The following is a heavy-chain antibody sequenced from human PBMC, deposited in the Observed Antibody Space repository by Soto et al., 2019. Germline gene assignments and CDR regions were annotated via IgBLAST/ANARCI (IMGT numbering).Heavy chain of an antibody. D-gene: IGHD2-15*01. J-gene: IGHJ3*02. V-gene: IGHV3-74*01. Sequence: EVQLVESGGGLVQPGGSQRLSCAASGFTFSTYWMHWVRQAPGKGLVWVSRINSDGSSTSYADSVKGRFTISRDNAKNTLDLQMNSLRAEDTAMYYCARVRCSGGSCRDAYDIWGQGTMVTVSS. CDR2: INSDGSST. CDR3: ARVRCSGGSCRDAYDI. CDR1: GFTFSTYW.